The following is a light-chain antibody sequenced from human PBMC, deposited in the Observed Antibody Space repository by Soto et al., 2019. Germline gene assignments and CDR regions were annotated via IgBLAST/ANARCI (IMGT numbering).Light chain of an antibody. Sequence: QSALTQPASVSGSPGQSITISCTGTSSDINTYIYISWYQQHPGKAPKLIIYDVTNRPPGVSNRFSGSKSGDTASLTISGLQAEDEAYYYCSSYTISTLVFATGTQLTVL. CDR3: SSYTISTLV. CDR2: DVT. V-gene: IGLV2-14*03. CDR1: SSDINTYIY. J-gene: IGLJ1*01.